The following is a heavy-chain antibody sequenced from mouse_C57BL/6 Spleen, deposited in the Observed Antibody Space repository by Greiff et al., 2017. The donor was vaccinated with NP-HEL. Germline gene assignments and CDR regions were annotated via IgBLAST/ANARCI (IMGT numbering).Heavy chain of an antibody. CDR2: IWSGGST. J-gene: IGHJ1*03. Sequence: QVQLQQSGPGLVQPSQSLSITCTASGFSLTSYGVHWVRQSPGKGLEWLGVIWSGGSTAYNAAFISRLSISKDNSKSQVFFKMNSLQADDTAIYYCARNGYGSSYWYFDVWGTGTTVTVSS. CDR1: GFSLTSYG. CDR3: ARNGYGSSYWYFDV. V-gene: IGHV2-2*01. D-gene: IGHD1-1*01.